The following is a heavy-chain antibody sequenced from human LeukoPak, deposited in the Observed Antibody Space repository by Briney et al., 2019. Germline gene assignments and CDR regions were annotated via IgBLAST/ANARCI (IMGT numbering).Heavy chain of an antibody. CDR3: ARDLAVAGSY. CDR2: INTNTGNP. J-gene: IGHJ4*02. D-gene: IGHD6-19*01. Sequence: VASVTVSCTASGYTFTSYAMNWLRQAPGQGLEWMGWINTNTGNPTYAQGFTGRFVFSLDTSVSTAYLQISSLKAEDTAVYYCARDLAVAGSYWGQGTLVTVSS. CDR1: GYTFTSYA. V-gene: IGHV7-4-1*02.